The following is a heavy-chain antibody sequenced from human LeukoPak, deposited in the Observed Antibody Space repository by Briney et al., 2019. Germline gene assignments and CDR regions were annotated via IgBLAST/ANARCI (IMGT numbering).Heavy chain of an antibody. CDR2: IYPGDSDT. D-gene: IGHD6-19*01. V-gene: IGHV5-51*01. CDR3: ARLAVAGLWSAFDI. Sequence: GESLKISCKGSGYSFTSYWIGWVRQMPGKGLEWMGIIYPGDSDTRYSPSFQGQVTIAVDKSISTAYLQWSSLRASDTAMYYCARLAVAGLWSAFDIWGQGTMVTVSS. CDR1: GYSFTSYW. J-gene: IGHJ3*02.